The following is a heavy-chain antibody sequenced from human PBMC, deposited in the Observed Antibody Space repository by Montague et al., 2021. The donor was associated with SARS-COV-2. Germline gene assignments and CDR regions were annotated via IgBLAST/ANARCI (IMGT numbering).Heavy chain of an antibody. CDR2: TYYSGVA. Sequence: SETLSLTCTVSGDSMRSSYWNWIRQPPGKGLEYIGYTYYSGVANSNPSLRSRVTISLDTSKNQFSLNLRSVTAADTAVYYCAGSVVGGTYRHTRWFDPWGQGTLVTVSS. CDR3: AGSVVGGTYRHTRWFDP. CDR1: GDSMRSSY. V-gene: IGHV4-59*13. D-gene: IGHD3-16*02. J-gene: IGHJ5*02.